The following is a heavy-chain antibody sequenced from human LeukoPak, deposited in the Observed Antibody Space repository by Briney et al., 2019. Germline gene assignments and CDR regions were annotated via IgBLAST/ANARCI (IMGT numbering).Heavy chain of an antibody. CDR1: GDSISGSNYH. Sequence: SETLSLTCTVSGDSISGSNYHWGWIRQPPGKGLEWLGTVHHTGRAFYNPSLRGRTTVSVDTSKNQFSLRLTSVTAADTAVYYCAREPDAWGQGTLVTVSS. CDR2: VHHTGRA. J-gene: IGHJ5*02. CDR3: AREPDA. V-gene: IGHV4-39*07.